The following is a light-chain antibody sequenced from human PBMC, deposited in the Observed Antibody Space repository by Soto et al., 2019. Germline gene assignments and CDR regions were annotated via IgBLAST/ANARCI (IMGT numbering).Light chain of an antibody. CDR3: QSNDSSLSGAI. CDR2: DNS. Sequence: QSVLTQPPSVSGAPGQRVTISCTGSRSNIGAGYDVHWYQQLPGTAPKLLIYDNSNRPSGVPDRFSGSKSGTSASLAITGLQAEDEADYYCQSNDSSLSGAIFGTGTKLTVL. J-gene: IGLJ1*01. V-gene: IGLV1-40*01. CDR1: RSNIGAGYD.